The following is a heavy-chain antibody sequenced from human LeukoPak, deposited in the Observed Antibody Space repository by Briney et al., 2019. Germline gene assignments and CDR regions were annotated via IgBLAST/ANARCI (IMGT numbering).Heavy chain of an antibody. CDR3: ANEIRPNDY. V-gene: IGHV3-23*01. CDR2: ISISGSKT. D-gene: IGHD4-17*01. Sequence: PGGTLRLSCAASEFHFSSHAMTWVRHAPGKGLEWVSAISISGSKTYYADSVKGRFTISRDNSKNTLYLQMNSLRAEDTAVYYCANEIRPNDYWGQGTQVTVSS. CDR1: EFHFSSHA. J-gene: IGHJ4*02.